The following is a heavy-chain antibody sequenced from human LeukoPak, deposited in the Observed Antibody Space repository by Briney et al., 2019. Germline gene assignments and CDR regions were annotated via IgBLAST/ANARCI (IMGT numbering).Heavy chain of an antibody. V-gene: IGHV3-48*01. CDR1: GFIFSSYS. D-gene: IGHD1-26*01. CDR2: ISSSSSTT. CDR3: ARDLLGWELHYFDY. J-gene: IGHJ4*02. Sequence: TGGSLRLSCAASGFIFSSYSMNWVRQAPGKGLEWVSYISSSSSTTYYADSVKGRFTISRDNAKNSLYLQMNSLRAVDTAVYYCARDLLGWELHYFDYWGQGTLVTVSS.